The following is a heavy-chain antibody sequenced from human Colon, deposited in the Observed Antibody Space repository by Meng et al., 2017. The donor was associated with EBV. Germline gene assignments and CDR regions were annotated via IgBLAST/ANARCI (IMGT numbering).Heavy chain of an antibody. D-gene: IGHD1-26*01. Sequence: EVYLLWSGGGLVQPGGSLRISCEASGFAFNTYAMSWVRQAPGKGLEWVSVIKSDYGSFYSDSVKGRFTISRDNLKNTLYLEMHSLRAEDTATYYCAKDVTGAAGGDYWGQGTLVTVSS. J-gene: IGHJ4*02. CDR3: AKDVTGAAGGDY. CDR1: GFAFNTYA. V-gene: IGHV3-23*02. CDR2: IKSDYGS.